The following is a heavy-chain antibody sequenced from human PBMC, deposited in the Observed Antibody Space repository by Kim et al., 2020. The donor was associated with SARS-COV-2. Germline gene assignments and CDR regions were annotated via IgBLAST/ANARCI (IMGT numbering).Heavy chain of an antibody. V-gene: IGHV3-9*01. CDR3: AKAVGSGIAAPGLDS. CDR1: GVNLGGYA. CDR2: ISWDSGHI. J-gene: IGHJ4*02. D-gene: IGHD6-13*01. Sequence: GGSLRLSCGASGVNLGGYAMHWVRQTPRKGLEWVSGISWDSGHIVYADCVKGRFTTSRDNAKNSLYLQMNSLAPDDTALYYCAKAVGSGIAAPGLDSWGLGTLVTVSS.